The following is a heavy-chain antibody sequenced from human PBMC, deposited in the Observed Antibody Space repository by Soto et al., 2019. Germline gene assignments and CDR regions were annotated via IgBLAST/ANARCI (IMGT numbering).Heavy chain of an antibody. CDR3: TTDRRNYYYGMDV. J-gene: IGHJ6*02. Sequence: EVQLVESGGGLVKPGGSLRLSCAASGFTFSNAWMSWVRQAPGKGLEWVGRIKSKTDGGTTDYAAPVKGRFTISRDDSKNTLYLQMNSLKTEDTAVYYCTTDRRNYYYGMDVWGQGTTDTVSS. CDR1: GFTFSNAW. CDR2: IKSKTDGGTT. V-gene: IGHV3-15*01. D-gene: IGHD6-6*01.